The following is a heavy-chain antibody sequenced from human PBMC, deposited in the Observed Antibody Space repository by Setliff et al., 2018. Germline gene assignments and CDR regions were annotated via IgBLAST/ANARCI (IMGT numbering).Heavy chain of an antibody. CDR2: IITAFGSA. V-gene: IGHV1-69*06. D-gene: IGHD3-9*01. CDR3: ATSPKKVTGSDYYNYYMDV. J-gene: IGHJ6*03. Sequence: SVKVSCKTSGTSFNSHAINWVRQAPGQGLEWMGRIITAFGSAISAQKFQDRVSITADRTTYTAYLELTSLTLEDTAVYYCATSPKKVTGSDYYNYYMDVWGKGTTVTVS. CDR1: GTSFNSHA.